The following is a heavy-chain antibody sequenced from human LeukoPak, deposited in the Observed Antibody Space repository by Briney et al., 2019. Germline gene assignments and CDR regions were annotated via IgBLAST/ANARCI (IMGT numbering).Heavy chain of an antibody. CDR1: GGSISSYY. V-gene: IGHV4-59*01. J-gene: IGHJ3*02. Sequence: PSETLSVTCTVSGGSISSYYWSCIRQPPGKGLEWIGYIYYSGSTNYNPSLKSRVTISVDTSKNQFSLKLSSVTAADTAVYYCARVQWGTYAFDIWGQGTMVTVSS. CDR3: ARVQWGTYAFDI. D-gene: IGHD2-8*01. CDR2: IYYSGST.